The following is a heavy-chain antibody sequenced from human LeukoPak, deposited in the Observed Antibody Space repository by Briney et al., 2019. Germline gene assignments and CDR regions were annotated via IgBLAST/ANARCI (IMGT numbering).Heavy chain of an antibody. J-gene: IGHJ4*02. Sequence: GGSLRLSCTASGFTFRNYAMNWVRQAPGKGLEWVSSISGSGGGANYADSVKGRFTISRDNSKNTLYVQMNSLRAEDTAVYYCAKNLKSFGYSATDYWGQGTLVTVSS. D-gene: IGHD4-23*01. CDR1: GFTFRNYA. V-gene: IGHV3-23*01. CDR2: ISGSGGGA. CDR3: AKNLKSFGYSATDY.